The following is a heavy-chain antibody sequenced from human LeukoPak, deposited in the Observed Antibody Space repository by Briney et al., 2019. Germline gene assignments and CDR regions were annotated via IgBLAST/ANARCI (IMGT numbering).Heavy chain of an antibody. J-gene: IGHJ4*02. CDR3: ARGRLSYDSSGCPDY. CDR1: GYTFTSYG. Sequence: ASVKVSCKASGYTFTSYGISWVRQAPGQGLEWMGWISAYNGNTNYAQKLQGRVTMTTDTSTSTAYMELRSLRSDDTAVYYCARGRLSYDSSGCPDYWGQGTLVTVSS. CDR2: ISAYNGNT. D-gene: IGHD3-22*01. V-gene: IGHV1-18*01.